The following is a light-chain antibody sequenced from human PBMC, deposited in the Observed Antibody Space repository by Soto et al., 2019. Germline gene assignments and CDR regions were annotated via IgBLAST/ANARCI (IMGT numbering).Light chain of an antibody. CDR2: DAY. Sequence: EIVLKQSPGTLSLSPGEGATLSCRASQSVNNYLAWYQQKPGQAPRLLIYDAYNRATGIPARFSGSGSGTDFTLTISSLEPEDSAVYFCQQRGSWPWLTFGGGTRVEIK. V-gene: IGKV3-11*01. J-gene: IGKJ4*01. CDR3: QQRGSWPWLT. CDR1: QSVNNY.